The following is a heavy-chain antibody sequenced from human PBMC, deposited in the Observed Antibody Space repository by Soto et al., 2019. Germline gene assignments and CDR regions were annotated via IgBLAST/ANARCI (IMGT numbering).Heavy chain of an antibody. J-gene: IGHJ5*02. Sequence: EVQLLESGGGLVQPGGSLRLSCAASGFTFSRYAVSWVRQAPGTGLEWVSGIGGSGGSTYYADSVKGRFTTSRDNSKNTLYLQMTSLRAEDTAVYYCAKDWVVRGLNWFDPWGQGTLVTVS. CDR2: IGGSGGST. V-gene: IGHV3-23*01. CDR3: AKDWVVRGLNWFDP. CDR1: GFTFSRYA. D-gene: IGHD3-10*01.